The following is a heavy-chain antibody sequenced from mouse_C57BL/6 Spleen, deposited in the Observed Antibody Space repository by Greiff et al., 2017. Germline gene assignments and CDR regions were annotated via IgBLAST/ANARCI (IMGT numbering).Heavy chain of an antibody. CDR2: INPSSGYT. J-gene: IGHJ1*03. CDR3: APIYYDYDGGYFDV. D-gene: IGHD2-4*01. CDR1: GNPFPTYG. V-gene: IGHV1-7*01. Sequence: RLRRPGAELAKPGASGRLSGKAPGNPFPTYGMHGVKRRPGQGLEWIGYINPSSGYTKYNQKFKDKATLTADKSSSTAYMQLSSLTYEDSAVYYCAPIYYDYDGGYFDVWGTGTTVTVSS.